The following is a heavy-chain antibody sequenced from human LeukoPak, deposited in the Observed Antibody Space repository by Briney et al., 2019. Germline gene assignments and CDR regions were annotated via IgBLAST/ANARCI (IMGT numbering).Heavy chain of an antibody. J-gene: IGHJ4*02. V-gene: IGHV4-4*07. CDR1: GGSISSYY. CDR2: IYTSGST. Sequence: SETLSLTCTVSGGSISSYYWSWIRQPAGKGLEWIGRIYTSGSTNYNPSLKSRVTMSVDTSTNQFSLKLSSVTAADTAVYYCARSARDSSGYYYFDYWGQGTLVTVSS. CDR3: ARSARDSSGYYYFDY. D-gene: IGHD3-22*01.